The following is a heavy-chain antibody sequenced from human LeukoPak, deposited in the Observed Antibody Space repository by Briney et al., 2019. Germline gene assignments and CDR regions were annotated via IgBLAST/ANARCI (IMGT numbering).Heavy chain of an antibody. CDR3: AVNIGALGADTAMVIS. Sequence: ASVKVSCKASGYTFTSYYMHWVRQAPGQGLEWMGIINPSGGSTSYAQKFQGRVTMTRDMSTSTVYMELSSLRSEDTAVYYCAVNIGALGADTAMVISWGQGTLVTVSS. V-gene: IGHV1-46*01. J-gene: IGHJ5*02. D-gene: IGHD5-18*01. CDR1: GYTFTSYY. CDR2: INPSGGST.